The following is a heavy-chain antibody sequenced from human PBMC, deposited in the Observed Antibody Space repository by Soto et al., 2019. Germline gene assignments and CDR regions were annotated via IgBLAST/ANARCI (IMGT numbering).Heavy chain of an antibody. D-gene: IGHD1-7*01. CDR2: INAGFGVT. Sequence: QVQLVQSGAEVKKPGASVKVSCKASGYSFTNYAVHWVRQAPGQRLEWMGWINAGFGVTKYSQKFQGRVTSTSDAAASPAYIELRSLTSEDSAVYYCARDARVGTGARFGYCSYFMHVWGKGTTVTVS. J-gene: IGHJ6*03. CDR3: ARDARVGTGARFGYCSYFMHV. CDR1: GYSFTNYA. V-gene: IGHV1-3*01.